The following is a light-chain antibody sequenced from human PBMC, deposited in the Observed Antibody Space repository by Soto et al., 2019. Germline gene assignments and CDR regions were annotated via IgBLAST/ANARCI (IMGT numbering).Light chain of an antibody. J-gene: IGKJ4*01. CDR2: DVS. CDR3: QQRVHWLT. CDR1: QSVSTY. V-gene: IGKV3-11*01. Sequence: EVVLTQSPATLSLSPGERATLSCRASQSVSTYLAWYQQKAGQAPRLLIYDVSNRATGIPARFSGSGSGTDFTLTISSLEPEDSAVYYCQQRVHWLTFGGGTKVEIK.